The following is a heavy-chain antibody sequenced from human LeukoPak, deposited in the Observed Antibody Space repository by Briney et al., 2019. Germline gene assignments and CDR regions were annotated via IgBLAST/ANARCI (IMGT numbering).Heavy chain of an antibody. CDR2: IYYSGST. Sequence: PSETLSLICTVSGGSISSYYWSWIRQPPGKGLEWIGYIYYSGSTNYNPSLKSRVTISVDTSKNQFSLKLSSVTAADTAVYYCARSGYSYVIDAFDIWGQGTMVTVSS. CDR1: GGSISSYY. D-gene: IGHD5-18*01. J-gene: IGHJ3*02. V-gene: IGHV4-59*01. CDR3: ARSGYSYVIDAFDI.